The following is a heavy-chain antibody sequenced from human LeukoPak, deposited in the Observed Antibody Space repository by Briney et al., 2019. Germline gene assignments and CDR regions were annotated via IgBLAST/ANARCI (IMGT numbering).Heavy chain of an antibody. J-gene: IGHJ4*02. CDR3: ARERGRGRDSPWFDY. V-gene: IGHV3-23*01. CDR2: TVGGGDGT. Sequence: GGSLRLSCAASGFTFSSTSMSWVRQAPGKGLEWVAVTVGGGDGTYYADSVKGRFTISRDNSKNTLDLQMTGLRAEDTAVYYCARERGRGRDSPWFDYWGQGTLVTVSS. CDR1: GFTFSSTS. D-gene: IGHD1-26*01.